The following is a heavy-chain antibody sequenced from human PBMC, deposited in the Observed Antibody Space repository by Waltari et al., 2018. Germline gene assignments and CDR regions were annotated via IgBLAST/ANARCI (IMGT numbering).Heavy chain of an antibody. CDR3: ASHLWYRDLSRVAFDF. CDR1: GGSVSSPAYY. CDR2: IYYSGSH. Sequence: QLQLQESGPALVRPSETLSLSCPVSGGSVSSPAYYWSWVRQSPGKGLEWIATIYYSGSHSYNPSLKSRVNISIDTSKNQLSLELTSVTAADTAIYYCASHLWYRDLSRVAFDFWGQGTLVAVSS. J-gene: IGHJ4*02. D-gene: IGHD3-10*01. V-gene: IGHV4-39*07.